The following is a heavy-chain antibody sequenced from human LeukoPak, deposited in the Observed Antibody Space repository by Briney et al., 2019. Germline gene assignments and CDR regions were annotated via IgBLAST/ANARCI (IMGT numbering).Heavy chain of an antibody. CDR1: GGSISSSSYY. J-gene: IGHJ4*02. Sequence: SETLSLTCTVSGGSISSSSYYWGWIRQPPGKGLEWIGSIYYSGSTYYNPSLKSRVTISVDTSKNQFSLKLSSVTAADTAVYYCALMERDGYKYGTDYWGQGTLVTVSS. CDR2: IYYSGST. CDR3: ALMERDGYKYGTDY. V-gene: IGHV4-39*07. D-gene: IGHD5-24*01.